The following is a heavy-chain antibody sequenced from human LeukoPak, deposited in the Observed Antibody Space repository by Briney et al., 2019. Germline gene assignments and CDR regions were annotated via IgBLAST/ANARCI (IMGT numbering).Heavy chain of an antibody. CDR1: GFAFSSYW. CDR3: AKDLLGYDSSGYYTNYFDY. CDR2: ISGSGGST. J-gene: IGHJ4*02. V-gene: IGHV3-23*01. D-gene: IGHD3-22*01. Sequence: GGSLRLSCAASGFAFSSYWMSWVRQAPGKGLEWVSIISGSGGSTYYADSVKGRLTISRDNSKNTPYLQMNSLRAEDTAVYYCAKDLLGYDSSGYYTNYFDYWGQGTLVTVSS.